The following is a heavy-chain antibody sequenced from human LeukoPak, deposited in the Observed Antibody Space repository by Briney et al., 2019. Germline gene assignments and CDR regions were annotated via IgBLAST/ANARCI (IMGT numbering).Heavy chain of an antibody. Sequence: PGGSLRLSCAASGFTVSSNYMSWVRQAPGKGLEWVSVIHSGGSTYYADSVKGRFTISRDNSKNTLYLQMNSLRAEDTAVYYCARVGYYYDSSGYSLFDYWGQGTLVTVSS. V-gene: IGHV3-66*01. CDR1: GFTVSSNY. D-gene: IGHD3-22*01. CDR3: ARVGYYYDSSGYSLFDY. CDR2: IHSGGST. J-gene: IGHJ4*02.